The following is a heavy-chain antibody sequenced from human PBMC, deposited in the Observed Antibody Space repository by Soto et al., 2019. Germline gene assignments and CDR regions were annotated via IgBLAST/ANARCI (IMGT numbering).Heavy chain of an antibody. CDR1: GFTFTSSA. CDR2: IVVGSGNT. CDR3: AGDVVGAIGETYYYYGLDV. V-gene: IGHV1-58*01. Sequence: GASVKVSCKASGFTFTSSAVQWVRRARGQRLEWIGWIVVGSGNTNYAQKFQERVTITRDMSTSTAYMELSSVTAADTAVYYCAGDVVGAIGETYYYYGLDVWGQGTTVTVSS. J-gene: IGHJ6*02. D-gene: IGHD2-21*01.